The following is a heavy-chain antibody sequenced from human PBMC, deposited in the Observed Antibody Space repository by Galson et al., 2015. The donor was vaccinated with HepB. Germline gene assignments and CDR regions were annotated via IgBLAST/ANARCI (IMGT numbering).Heavy chain of an antibody. V-gene: IGHV3-23*01. CDR1: GFTFSRYA. Sequence: SLRLSCAASGFTFSRYAMTWVRQAPGKGLEWVSVITGSGTYTYYAASVEGRFTISRDNSKNALYLQLNSLRAEDTAVYYCAKEDERFGELYGWGQGTMVTVSS. J-gene: IGHJ3*01. CDR3: AKEDERFGELYG. D-gene: IGHD3-10*01. CDR2: ITGSGTYT.